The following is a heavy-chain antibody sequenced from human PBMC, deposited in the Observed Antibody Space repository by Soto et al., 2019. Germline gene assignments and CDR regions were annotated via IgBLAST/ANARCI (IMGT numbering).Heavy chain of an antibody. V-gene: IGHV3-74*01. J-gene: IGHJ4*02. CDR1: GFTFGGSW. CDR3: VRGTNFDY. CDR2: INSDGSST. D-gene: IGHD1-1*01. Sequence: EVQLVESGGGLVQPGGSLRLSCAASGFTFGGSWMHWVRQAPGKGLVWVSRINSDGSSTSDADSVKVRFTISRDNAKSTLYLQMNSLRAEDTAVYYCVRGTNFDYWGQGTLVTVSS.